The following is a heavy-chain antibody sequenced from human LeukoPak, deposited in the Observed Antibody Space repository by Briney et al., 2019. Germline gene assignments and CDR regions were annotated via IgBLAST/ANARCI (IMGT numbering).Heavy chain of an antibody. CDR1: GDSISSYY. J-gene: IGHJ4*02. Sequence: SETLSLTCTVSGDSISSYYWSWIRQPPGEGLEWIGYIYYSGSTNYNPSLKSRVTISVDTSKNQFSLKLSSVTAADTAVYYCARPLEATVTVPFDYWGQGILVTVSS. V-gene: IGHV4-59*08. D-gene: IGHD4-17*01. CDR3: ARPLEATVTVPFDY. CDR2: IYYSGST.